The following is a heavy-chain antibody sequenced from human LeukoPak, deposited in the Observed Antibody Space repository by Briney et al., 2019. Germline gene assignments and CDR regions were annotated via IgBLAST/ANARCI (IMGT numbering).Heavy chain of an antibody. CDR3: ARGWASSRRKAFDI. CDR2: VDQDGSEK. J-gene: IGHJ3*02. Sequence: GGSLRLSCAASGFIFNSYWMNWLRQAPGKGLEWVANVDQDGSEKYYVGSVKGRFTVSRDNAKNSLYLQMNSLRVEDTAVYYCARGWASSRRKAFDIWGQGTMVTVSS. D-gene: IGHD3-16*01. V-gene: IGHV3-7*03. CDR1: GFIFNSYW.